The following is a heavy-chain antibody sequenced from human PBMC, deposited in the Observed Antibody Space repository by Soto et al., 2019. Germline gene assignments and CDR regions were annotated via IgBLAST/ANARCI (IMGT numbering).Heavy chain of an antibody. D-gene: IGHD1-26*01. CDR3: AKRRGVGLTRSSFDY. J-gene: IGHJ4*02. CDR2: IDPSGGDT. CDR1: GYTFNRHY. V-gene: IGHV1-46*02. Sequence: QVQLVQSGAEVRKPGASVKVSCKASGYTFNRHYIQWVRQAPGQGLEWMGMIDPSGGDTNYAKKFQGRVTLTSDTSTSTVYMGLSSLRSEDTAVYYCAKRRGVGLTRSSFDYWGPGTLVIVSS.